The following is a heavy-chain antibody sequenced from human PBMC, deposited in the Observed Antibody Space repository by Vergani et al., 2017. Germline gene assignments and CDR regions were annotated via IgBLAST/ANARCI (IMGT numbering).Heavy chain of an antibody. CDR3: ASYCSSTSCYWGDY. CDR2: ISYDGSNK. D-gene: IGHD2-2*01. Sequence: VQLVESGGGLVKPGGSLRLSCAASGFTFSSYAMHWVRQAPGKGLEWVAVISYDGSNKYYADSVKGRFTISRDNSKNTLYLQMNSLRAEDTAVYYCASYCSSTSCYWGDYWGQGTLVTVSS. CDR1: GFTFSSYA. J-gene: IGHJ4*02. V-gene: IGHV3-30-3*01.